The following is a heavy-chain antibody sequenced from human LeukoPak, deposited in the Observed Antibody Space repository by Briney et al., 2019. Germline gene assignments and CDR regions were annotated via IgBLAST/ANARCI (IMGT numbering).Heavy chain of an antibody. V-gene: IGHV4-4*07. J-gene: IGHJ4*02. CDR2: IYTSGST. CDR3: ARDPGYSSSWYYFDY. CDR1: GGSISSYY. D-gene: IGHD6-13*01. Sequence: SETLSLTXTVSGGSISSYYWSWIRQPAGKGLEWIGRIYTSGSTNYNPSLKSRVTMSVDTSKNQFSLKLSSVTAADTAVYYCARDPGYSSSWYYFDYWGQGTLVTVSS.